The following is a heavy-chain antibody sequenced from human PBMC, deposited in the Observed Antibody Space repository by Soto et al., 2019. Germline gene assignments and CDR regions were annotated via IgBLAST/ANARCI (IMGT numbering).Heavy chain of an antibody. CDR1: GYTFTSYA. Sequence: VASVKVSCKASGYTFTSYAMHWVRQAPGQRLEWMGGIIPIFGTANYAQKFQGRVTITADESTSTAYMELSSLRSEDTAVYYCARGDYYDSSGYDAFDIWGQGTMVTVSS. J-gene: IGHJ3*02. D-gene: IGHD3-22*01. CDR2: IIPIFGTA. CDR3: ARGDYYDSSGYDAFDI. V-gene: IGHV1-69*13.